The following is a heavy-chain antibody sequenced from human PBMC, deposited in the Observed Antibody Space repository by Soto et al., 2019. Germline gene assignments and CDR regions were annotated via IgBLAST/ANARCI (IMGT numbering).Heavy chain of an antibody. J-gene: IGHJ4*02. CDR1: GFTFSNAW. D-gene: IGHD2-8*01. CDR2: IKSDAYGGEI. CDR3: TTTKGRLEPPTNDF. Sequence: EVQLVESGGGLVKPGGSLRLSCAGSGFTFSNAWMSWVRRAPGEGLEWVGPIKSDAYGGEIDYAAPVKGRFTISRDDSKHTLVLQTNNLRAEATAVYSCTTTKGRLEPPTNDFWGQGTPVIVSS. V-gene: IGHV3-15*01.